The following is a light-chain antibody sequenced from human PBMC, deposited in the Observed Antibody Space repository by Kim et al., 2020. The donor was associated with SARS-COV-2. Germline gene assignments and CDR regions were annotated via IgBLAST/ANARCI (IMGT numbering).Light chain of an antibody. Sequence: LAPRKKATPSCRASQSVSSYLAWYQQKPGQAPRLLIYDASNRATGIPARFSGSGSGTDFTLTISSLEPEDFAVYYCQQRSNWPPYTFGQGTKLEI. CDR3: QQRSNWPPYT. CDR2: DAS. J-gene: IGKJ2*01. CDR1: QSVSSY. V-gene: IGKV3-11*01.